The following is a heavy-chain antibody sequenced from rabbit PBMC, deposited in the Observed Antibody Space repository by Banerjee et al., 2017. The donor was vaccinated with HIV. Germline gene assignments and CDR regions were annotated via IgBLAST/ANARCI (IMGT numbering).Heavy chain of an antibody. V-gene: IGHV1S45*01. CDR3: AREDDTGSSYYDYYFNL. CDR1: GFSFSSGYD. D-gene: IGHD8-1*01. CDR2: INTSSGNT. Sequence: QEQLVESGGGLVTLGGSLTLTCKASGFSFSSGYDMCWVRQAPGKGLEWIACINTSSGNTVYASWAKGRFTISKTSSTTVTLQMTSLTAADTATYFCAREDDTGSSYYDYYFNLWGQGTLVTVS. J-gene: IGHJ4*01.